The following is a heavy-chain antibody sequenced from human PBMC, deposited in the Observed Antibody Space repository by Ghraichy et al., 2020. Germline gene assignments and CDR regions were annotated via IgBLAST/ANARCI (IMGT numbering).Heavy chain of an antibody. V-gene: IGHV3-23*01. J-gene: IGHJ4*02. D-gene: IGHD2-21*02. Sequence: GGSLRLSCAASGFTFSSYAMSWVRQAPGKGLEWVSAISGSGGSTYYADSVKGRFTISRDNSKNTLYLQMNSLRAEDTAVYYCAKDPGGHIVVVTAYHDGPFDYWGQGTLVTVSS. CDR2: ISGSGGST. CDR1: GFTFSSYA. CDR3: AKDPGGHIVVVTAYHDGPFDY.